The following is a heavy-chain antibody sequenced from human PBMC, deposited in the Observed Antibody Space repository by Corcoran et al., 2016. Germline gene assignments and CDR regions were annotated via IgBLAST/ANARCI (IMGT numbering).Heavy chain of an antibody. D-gene: IGHD2-2*01. J-gene: IGHJ6*02. CDR2: ISSSSSYI. CDR1: GFTFSSYS. Sequence: EVQLVESGGGLVKPGGSLRLSCAASGFTFSSYSMNWVRQAPGKGLEWVSSISSSSSYIYYADSVKGRFTISRDNAKNSLYLQMNSLRAEDTAVYYCARTGHLGYCSSTSCTHIGYYGMDVWGQGTTVTVSS. V-gene: IGHV3-21*01. CDR3: ARTGHLGYCSSTSCTHIGYYGMDV.